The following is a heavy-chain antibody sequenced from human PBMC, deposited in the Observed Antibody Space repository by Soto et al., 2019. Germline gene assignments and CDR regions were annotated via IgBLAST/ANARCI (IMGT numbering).Heavy chain of an antibody. J-gene: IGHJ4*02. CDR2: IRSKANTYAT. V-gene: IGHV3-73*02. Sequence: EVQLVESGGGLVQPGGSLKLSCAASGFTFSDSSIHWVRQTSGKGLEWVGRIRSKANTYATAYAASVAGRFALSRDDSSNTAYLHMNSLKIEDTAVYYCSGLRYSGKAEDSYDYWGQGTLVTVSS. CDR1: GFTFSDSS. D-gene: IGHD5-12*01. CDR3: SGLRYSGKAEDSYDY.